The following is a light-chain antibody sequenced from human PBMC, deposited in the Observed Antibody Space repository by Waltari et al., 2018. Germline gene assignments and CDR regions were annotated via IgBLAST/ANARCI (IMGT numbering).Light chain of an antibody. CDR1: SLRSYY. J-gene: IGLJ1*01. V-gene: IGLV3-19*01. CDR3: NSRDSSGNHYV. Sequence: SSELTQDPAVSVALGQTVRLTCQGDSLRSYYASWYQQKQGQAPVLVIYGKNHRPSGIPDRFSGSSSGNTASLTITGAQAEDEADYYCNSRDSSGNHYVFGTGTKVTVL. CDR2: GKN.